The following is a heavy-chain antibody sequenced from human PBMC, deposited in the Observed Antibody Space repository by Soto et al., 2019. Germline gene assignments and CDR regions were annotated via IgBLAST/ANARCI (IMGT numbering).Heavy chain of an antibody. D-gene: IGHD3-3*01. CDR1: GFTFSSYA. CDR2: ISYDGSNK. V-gene: IGHV3-30-3*01. Sequence: PGGSLRLSCAASGFTFSSYAMHWVRQAPGKGLEWVAVISYDGSNKYYADSVKGRFTISRDNSKNTLYLQMNSLRAEDTAVYYCARDFFAEWLLSGYYYYGMDVWGQGTTVTVSS. J-gene: IGHJ6*02. CDR3: ARDFFAEWLLSGYYYYGMDV.